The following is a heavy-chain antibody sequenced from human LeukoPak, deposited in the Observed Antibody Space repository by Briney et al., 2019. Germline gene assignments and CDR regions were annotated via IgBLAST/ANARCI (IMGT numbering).Heavy chain of an antibody. Sequence: PGGSLRLSCAASGFTFSSYWMHWVRQAPGKGLVWVSRINSDGSTTNYADSVKGRFTISRDNAKNTLYLQMNSLRADDTAVYYCARGHSSGWRFDDYWGQGTLVTVSS. J-gene: IGHJ4*02. CDR2: INSDGSTT. CDR1: GFTFSSYW. V-gene: IGHV3-74*01. D-gene: IGHD6-19*01. CDR3: ARGHSSGWRFDDY.